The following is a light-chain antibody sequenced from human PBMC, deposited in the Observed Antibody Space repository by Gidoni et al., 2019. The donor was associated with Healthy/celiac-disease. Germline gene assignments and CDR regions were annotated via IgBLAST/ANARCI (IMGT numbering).Light chain of an antibody. J-gene: IGKJ1*01. Sequence: DIQMTQSPSTLSASVGDRVTITCRASQSISSWLAWYQQKPGKAPKLLIYKASSLESGVPSRFSGSGSGTEFTLTISSLQPDAFSTYYCQQYNSYSWTFXPXTKVEIK. V-gene: IGKV1-5*03. CDR1: QSISSW. CDR2: KAS. CDR3: QQYNSYSWT.